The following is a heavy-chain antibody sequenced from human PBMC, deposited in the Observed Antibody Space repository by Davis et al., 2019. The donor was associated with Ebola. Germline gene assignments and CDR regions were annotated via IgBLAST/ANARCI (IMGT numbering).Heavy chain of an antibody. J-gene: IGHJ6*02. Sequence: AASVKVSCKASGGTFSSYAISWVRQAPGQGLEWMGRIIPILGIANYAQKFQGRVTITADKSTSTAYMELSSLRSEDTAVYYCAGEKVVTAVYYYYYGMDVWGQGTTVTVSS. V-gene: IGHV1-69*04. CDR1: GGTFSSYA. D-gene: IGHD2-21*02. CDR2: IIPILGIA. CDR3: AGEKVVTAVYYYYYGMDV.